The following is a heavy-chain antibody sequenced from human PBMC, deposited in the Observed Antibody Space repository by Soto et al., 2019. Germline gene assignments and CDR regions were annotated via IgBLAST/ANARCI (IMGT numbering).Heavy chain of an antibody. CDR1: GFTFTGYA. CDR2: ISFDGGNQ. J-gene: IGHJ4*02. CDR3: ARGGSGDFRASAF. V-gene: IGHV3-30-3*01. D-gene: IGHD4-17*01. Sequence: QVHLVESGGGVVQPGRSLRLSCAASGFTFTGYAMHWVRQAPGKGLEWVALISFDGGNQYYADSVEGRFTISRDNSKNTLYLQMSGLRNEDTAVYYCARGGSGDFRASAFWGQGTLVTVSS.